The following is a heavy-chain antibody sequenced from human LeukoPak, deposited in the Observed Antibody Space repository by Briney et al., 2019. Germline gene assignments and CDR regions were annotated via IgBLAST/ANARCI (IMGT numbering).Heavy chain of an antibody. J-gene: IGHJ4*02. V-gene: IGHV5-51*01. CDR2: IFPDDSNT. Sequence: GESLKISCTASGYSFASSWIAWVRQMPGKGLEWMGIIFPDDSNTGYNPSFQGQVTISADKSISTAYLQWSSLKASDTAIYYCARLSPTGDWSFDYWGQGTLVTVSS. CDR3: ARLSPTGDWSFDY. CDR1: GYSFASSW. D-gene: IGHD7-27*01.